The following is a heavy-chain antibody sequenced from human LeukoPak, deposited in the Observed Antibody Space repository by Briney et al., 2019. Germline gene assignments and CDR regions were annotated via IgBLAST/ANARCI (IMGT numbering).Heavy chain of an antibody. Sequence: GGSLRLSCAASGFTFSSYSMNWVRQAPGKGLEWVSSISSSSSYIYYADSVKGRFTISRDNAKNSLYLQMNSLRAEDTAVYYCARDVRPDDYDFWSGYYGNMDVWGKGTTVTVSS. V-gene: IGHV3-21*01. D-gene: IGHD3-3*01. CDR1: GFTFSSYS. CDR3: ARDVRPDDYDFWSGYYGNMDV. J-gene: IGHJ6*03. CDR2: ISSSSSYI.